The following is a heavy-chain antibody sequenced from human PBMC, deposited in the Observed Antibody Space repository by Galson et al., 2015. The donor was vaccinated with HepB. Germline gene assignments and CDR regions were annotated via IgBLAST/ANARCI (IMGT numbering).Heavy chain of an antibody. V-gene: IGHV3-66*01. CDR2: IYSGGST. CDR3: ARMGEY. J-gene: IGHJ4*02. D-gene: IGHD3-16*01. CDR1: GFTVSSTY. Sequence: SLRLSCAASGFTVSSTYMSWVRQAPGKGLEWVSGIYSGGSTDYGDSVKGRFIISRDKSKNTLYLQMNSLRAEDTAVYYCARMGEYWGQGTLVTVSS.